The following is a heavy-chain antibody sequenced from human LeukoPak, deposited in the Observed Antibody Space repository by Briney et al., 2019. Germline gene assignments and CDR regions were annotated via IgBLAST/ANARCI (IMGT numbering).Heavy chain of an antibody. V-gene: IGHV4-59*01. CDR2: IYYSGST. CDR3: ARAPCGIFWSGSI. Sequence: SETLSLTCTVSGGSISSYYWSWIRQPPGKGLEWIGYIYYSGSTNYNPSLKSRVTISVDTSKNQFSLKLSSVTAADTAVYYCARAPCGIFWSGSIRGQRTMVTGSS. D-gene: IGHD3-3*01. J-gene: IGHJ3*02. CDR1: GGSISSYY.